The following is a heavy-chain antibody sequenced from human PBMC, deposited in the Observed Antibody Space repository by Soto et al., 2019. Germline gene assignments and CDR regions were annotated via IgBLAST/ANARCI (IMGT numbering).Heavy chain of an antibody. Sequence: GGSLRLSCAASGFTFSGSSVHWVRQASGKGLEWVGRIRNKANSYATAYAASVRGRFTISRDDSKNTAFLQMNSLNTEDTAVYYCARGVTPWGQGTLVTVSS. CDR2: IRNKANSYAT. D-gene: IGHD5-18*01. J-gene: IGHJ5*02. CDR1: GFTFSGSS. CDR3: ARGVTP. V-gene: IGHV3-73*01.